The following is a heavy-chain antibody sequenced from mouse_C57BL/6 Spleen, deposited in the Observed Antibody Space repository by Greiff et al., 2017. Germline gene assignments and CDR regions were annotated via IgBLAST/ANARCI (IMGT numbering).Heavy chain of an antibody. CDR1: GYTFTDYN. CDR3: ARRTTTVVAGDY. D-gene: IGHD1-1*01. Sequence: VQLKQSGPELVKPGASVKIPCKASGYTFTDYNMDWVKQSHGKSLEWIGDINPNNGGTIYNQKFKGKATLTVDKSSSTAYMELRSLTSEDTAVYYCARRTTTVVAGDYWGQGTTLTVSS. V-gene: IGHV1-18*01. J-gene: IGHJ2*01. CDR2: INPNNGGT.